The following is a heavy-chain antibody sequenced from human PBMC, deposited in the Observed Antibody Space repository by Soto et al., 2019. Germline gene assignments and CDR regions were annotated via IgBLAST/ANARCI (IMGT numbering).Heavy chain of an antibody. CDR3: ARQASIAVAHFDY. CDR1: GFIFSSFA. Sequence: EVQLLESGGDLVKPGGSLRLSCAASGFIFSSFAMSWVRQAPGKGLVWVAAISSSGGHTYYADSVKGRFTISRDSSKNTLYLHMNNLRAVDTAFYYCARQASIAVAHFDYWGQGTLATVSS. CDR2: ISSSGGHT. J-gene: IGHJ4*02. V-gene: IGHV3-23*01. D-gene: IGHD6-19*01.